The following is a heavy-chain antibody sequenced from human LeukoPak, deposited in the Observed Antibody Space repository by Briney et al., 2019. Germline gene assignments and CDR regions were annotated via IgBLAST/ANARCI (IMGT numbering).Heavy chain of an antibody. J-gene: IGHJ5*02. CDR1: GYTFTGYY. V-gene: IGHV1-2*02. CDR3: ARGPVYYDILTGYYHWFDP. Sequence: ASVKVSCKASGYTFTGYYMHWVRQAPGQGLEWMGWINPNSGGTNYAQKFQGRVTMTRDTSISTAYMELSSLRSEDTAVYYCARGPVYYDILTGYYHWFDPWGQGTLVTVSS. D-gene: IGHD3-9*01. CDR2: INPNSGGT.